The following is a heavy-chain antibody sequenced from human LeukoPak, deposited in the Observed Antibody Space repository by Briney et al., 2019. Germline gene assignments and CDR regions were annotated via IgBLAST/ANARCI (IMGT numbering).Heavy chain of an antibody. CDR3: AATYSGNWEFDY. V-gene: IGHV3-20*04. CDR2: INWNGGNT. J-gene: IGHJ4*02. CDR1: GFSLSRYW. Sequence: GGSLRLSCAAAGFSLSRYWMSWVRQAPGKGLEWVSGINWNGGNTGSADSVKGRFTISRDNAKNSLYLQMNSLRAEDTALYYCAATYSGNWEFDYWGQGTLVTVSS. D-gene: IGHD1-26*01.